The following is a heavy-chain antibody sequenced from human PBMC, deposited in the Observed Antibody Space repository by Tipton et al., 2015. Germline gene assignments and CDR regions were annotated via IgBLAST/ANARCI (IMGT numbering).Heavy chain of an antibody. J-gene: IGHJ6*02. CDR1: GFPFSSFG. D-gene: IGHD4-23*01. CDR3: ARDYGGNYGGFYYYFGMDV. Sequence: SLRLSCAGSGFPFSSFGIHWVRQAPGKGLEWVALIWNDGSNKYYADSVKGRFTISRDNSKNSLYLQMNSLRAEDTAVYYCARDYGGNYGGFYYYFGMDVWGQGTTVTVSS. CDR2: IWNDGSNK. V-gene: IGHV3-33*01.